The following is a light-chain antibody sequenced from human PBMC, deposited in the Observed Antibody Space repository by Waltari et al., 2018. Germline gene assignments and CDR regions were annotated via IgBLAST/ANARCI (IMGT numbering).Light chain of an antibody. CDR2: DDS. J-gene: IGLJ2*01. CDR1: HIGSKS. V-gene: IGLV3-21*03. CDR3: QVWDSSSDVV. Sequence: SYVLTQPPSVSVAPGTTARITCGGNHIGSKSVHWYQQKPGQAPVLVVYDDSVRPSGFPGRFSGCNSGNTATLTMSRVEAGDEADYYCQVWDSSSDVVFGGGTKLTVL.